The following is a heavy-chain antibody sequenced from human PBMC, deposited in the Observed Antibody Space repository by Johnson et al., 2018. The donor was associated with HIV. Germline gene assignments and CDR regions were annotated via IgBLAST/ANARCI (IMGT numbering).Heavy chain of an antibody. V-gene: IGHV3-13*01. CDR3: ARDGLSGAFDI. CDR1: GFTFGSYD. CDR2: IGTAGDT. D-gene: IGHD6-25*01. Sequence: VQLVESGGGLVQPGGSLRLSCAVSGFTFGSYDMHWVRQGTGKGLEWVSDIGTAGDTYYQGSVKGRFTISRENAKNSLYLQMNSLRAEDTAVYYCARDGLSGAFDIWGQGTMVTVSS. J-gene: IGHJ3*02.